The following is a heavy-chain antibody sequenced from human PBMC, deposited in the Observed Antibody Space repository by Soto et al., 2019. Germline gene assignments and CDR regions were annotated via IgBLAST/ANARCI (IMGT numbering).Heavy chain of an antibody. Sequence: QVQLVQSGAEVKKPGSSVKLSCKVSGGTFISYAISWVRQAPGRGLEWMGGIIPVFGTANYTQQFQGRVTITADKSTSTAYMELSSLRSEDTALYYCARGRVTTSWTAFDYWGQGTLVTVSS. J-gene: IGHJ4*02. V-gene: IGHV1-69*06. CDR2: IIPVFGTA. D-gene: IGHD4-17*01. CDR3: ARGRVTTSWTAFDY. CDR1: GGTFISYA.